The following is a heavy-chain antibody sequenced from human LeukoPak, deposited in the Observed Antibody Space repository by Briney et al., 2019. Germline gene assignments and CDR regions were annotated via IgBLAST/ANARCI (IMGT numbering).Heavy chain of an antibody. V-gene: IGHV3-9*03. CDR3: AKESYGSGPLDY. CDR1: GFTFSTYG. J-gene: IGHJ4*02. Sequence: GGSLRLSCAASGFTFSTYGMSWVRQAPGKGLEWVSGISWNSGSIGYADSVKGRFTISRDNAKNSLYLQMKSLRAEDMALYYCAKESYGSGPLDYWGQGTLVTVSS. CDR2: ISWNSGSI. D-gene: IGHD3-10*01.